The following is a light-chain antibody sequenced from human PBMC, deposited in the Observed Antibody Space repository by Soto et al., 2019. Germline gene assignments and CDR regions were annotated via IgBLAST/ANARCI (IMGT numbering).Light chain of an antibody. CDR3: QQYGTSPLS. V-gene: IGKV3-20*01. CDR1: QSVSSSY. J-gene: IGKJ4*01. CDR2: GAS. Sequence: EIMLTQSPGTLSLCPGERATLSCRASQSVSSSYLAWYQQKPGQAPRLLIYGASSRATGIPDRFSGSGSGTDFNLTISRLEPEDFAFSYCQQYGTSPLSFGGGTKIQIK.